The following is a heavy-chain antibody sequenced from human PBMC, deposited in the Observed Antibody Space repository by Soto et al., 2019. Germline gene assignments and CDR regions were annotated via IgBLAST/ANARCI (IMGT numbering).Heavy chain of an antibody. CDR1: GDTFNFYT. V-gene: IGHV1-69*02. CDR2: IIPMLGMS. Sequence: QVQLLQSGAEVKKPGSSVKVSCTASGDTFNFYTISWVRQAPGQGPEWMGRIIPMLGMSNYAQNFQGRVTMIADKSTSTAYMELSSLRSEDTALDYCATNYGSGSAHFDNWGQGTLVTVSS. D-gene: IGHD3-10*01. J-gene: IGHJ4*02. CDR3: ATNYGSGSAHFDN.